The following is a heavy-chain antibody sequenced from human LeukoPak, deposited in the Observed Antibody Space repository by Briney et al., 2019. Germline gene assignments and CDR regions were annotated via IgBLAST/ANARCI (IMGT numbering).Heavy chain of an antibody. CDR3: ARDSLYCSGGSCDYYYMDV. Sequence: PSETLSLTCAVYGGSFSGYYWSWIRQPPGKGLEWIGEINHSGSTNYNPSLKSRVTISVDMSKNQFSLKLSSVTAADTAVYYCARDSLYCSGGSCDYYYMDVWGKGTTVTVSS. J-gene: IGHJ6*03. CDR1: GGSFSGYY. CDR2: INHSGST. D-gene: IGHD2-15*01. V-gene: IGHV4-34*01.